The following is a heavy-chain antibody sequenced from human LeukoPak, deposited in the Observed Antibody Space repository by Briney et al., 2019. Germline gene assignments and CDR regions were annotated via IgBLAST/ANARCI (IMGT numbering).Heavy chain of an antibody. CDR3: ARGSTYYDSSGQVPFDY. CDR2: IKQDGSEI. Sequence: GGSLRLSCAASGFTFNNYWMHWVRQAPGKGLEWVANIKQDGSEIYYVDSVKGRFTISRDNTKNSVYPQMHSLRAEDTAVYYCARGSTYYDSSGQVPFDYWGQGTLVTVSS. CDR1: GFTFNNYW. V-gene: IGHV3-7*01. D-gene: IGHD3-22*01. J-gene: IGHJ4*02.